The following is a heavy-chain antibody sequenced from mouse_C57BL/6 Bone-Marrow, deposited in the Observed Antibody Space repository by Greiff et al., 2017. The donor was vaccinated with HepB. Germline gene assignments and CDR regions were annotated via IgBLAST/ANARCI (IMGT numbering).Heavy chain of an antibody. D-gene: IGHD2-2*01. Sequence: EVQRVESGGDLVKPGGSLKLSCAASGFTFSSYGMSWVRQTPDKRLEWVATISSGGSYTYYPDSVKGRFTISRDNAKNTLYLQMSSLKSEDTAMYYCARHAIYYGYDWYQGTSLTVSS. V-gene: IGHV5-6*01. CDR3: ARHAIYYGYD. J-gene: IGHJ2*03. CDR1: GFTFSSYG. CDR2: ISSGGSYT.